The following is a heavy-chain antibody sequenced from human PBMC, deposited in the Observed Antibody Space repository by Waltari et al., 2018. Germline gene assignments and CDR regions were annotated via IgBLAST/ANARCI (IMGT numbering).Heavy chain of an antibody. CDR2: IIPIFGTA. Sequence: QVQLVQSGAEVKKPGSSVKVSCKASGGTFSRYTITRVRPAPGPGTEWMGGIIPIFGTANYAQKFQGRVTITADESTSTAYMELSSLRSEDTAVYYCARGDYDFWSGQQYYYYYGMDVWGQGTTVTVSS. J-gene: IGHJ6*02. D-gene: IGHD3-3*01. CDR1: GGTFSRYT. V-gene: IGHV1-69*13. CDR3: ARGDYDFWSGQQYYYYYGMDV.